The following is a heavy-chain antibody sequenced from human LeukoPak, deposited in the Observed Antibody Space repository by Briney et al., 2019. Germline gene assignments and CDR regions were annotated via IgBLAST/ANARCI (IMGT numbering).Heavy chain of an antibody. CDR2: IYYSGST. Sequence: PSETLSLTCTVSGGSISSSSYYWGWIRQPPGKGLEWIGSIYYSGSTYYNPSPKSRVTISVDTSKNQFSLKLSSVTAADTAVYYCASRYGSGSYYNGDYWGQGTLVTVSS. D-gene: IGHD3-10*01. J-gene: IGHJ4*02. V-gene: IGHV4-39*01. CDR1: GGSISSSSYY. CDR3: ASRYGSGSYYNGDY.